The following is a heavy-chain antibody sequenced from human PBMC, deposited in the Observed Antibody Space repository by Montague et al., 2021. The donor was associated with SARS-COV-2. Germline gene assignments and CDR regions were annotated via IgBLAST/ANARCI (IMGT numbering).Heavy chain of an antibody. CDR2: ISNSGDTK. CDR1: GFIFSSYE. J-gene: IGHJ4*02. D-gene: IGHD3-22*01. Sequence: SLRLSCAASGFIFSSYEMNWVRQAPGKGLEWVSYISNSGDTKYYADSVKGRFTISRDNAKNSLYLQMSSLRAEDTAVYYCARAGEDYYYDCSGFLYWGQGILVTVSS. V-gene: IGHV3-48*03. CDR3: ARAGEDYYYDCSGFLY.